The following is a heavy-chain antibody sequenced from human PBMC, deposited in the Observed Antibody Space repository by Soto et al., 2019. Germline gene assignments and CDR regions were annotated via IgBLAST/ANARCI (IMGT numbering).Heavy chain of an antibody. CDR2: ISGSGGST. V-gene: IGHV3-23*01. CDR3: AKDCSGGSCYLN. D-gene: IGHD2-15*01. CDR1: VFTFISYA. Sequence: GGSLRLSCAASVFTFISYAMSWVRQAPGKGLEWVSAISGSGGSTYYADSVKGRFTISRDNSKNTLYLQMNSLRAEDTAVYYCAKDCSGGSCYLNWGQGTLVTVSS. J-gene: IGHJ4*02.